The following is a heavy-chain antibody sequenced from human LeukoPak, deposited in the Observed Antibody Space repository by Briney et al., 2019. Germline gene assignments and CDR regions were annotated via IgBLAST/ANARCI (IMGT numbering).Heavy chain of an antibody. V-gene: IGHV3-23*01. J-gene: IGHJ4*02. CDR1: GFTFSSYA. D-gene: IGHD1-26*01. CDR2: ISGGGGSS. CDR3: AGLSGSYTGYFDY. Sequence: GGSLRLSCAASGFTFSSYAMSWVRQAPGKGLEWVSGISGGGGSSDYADSVKGRFTISRDNSKNTLYLQVDSLRAEDTALYYCAGLSGSYTGYFDYWGQGTLVTVSS.